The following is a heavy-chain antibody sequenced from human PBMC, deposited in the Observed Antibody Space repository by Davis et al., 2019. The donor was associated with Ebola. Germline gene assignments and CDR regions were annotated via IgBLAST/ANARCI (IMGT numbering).Heavy chain of an antibody. CDR1: GGSISSGGYY. D-gene: IGHD1-26*01. CDR3: ARAQRIVGPLDAFDI. V-gene: IGHV4-39*07. J-gene: IGHJ3*02. CDR2: INHSGST. Sequence: SETLSLTCTVSGGSISSGGYYWSWIRQPPGKGLEWIGEINHSGSTNYNPSLKSRVTISVDTSKNQFSLKLSSVTAADTAVYYCARAQRIVGPLDAFDIWGQGTMVTVSS.